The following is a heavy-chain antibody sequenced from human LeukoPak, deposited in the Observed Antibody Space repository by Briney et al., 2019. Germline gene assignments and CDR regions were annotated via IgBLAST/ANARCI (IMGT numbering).Heavy chain of an antibody. D-gene: IGHD2-21*02. CDR2: ISYDGSNK. V-gene: IGHV3-30*18. J-gene: IGHJ6*02. CDR1: GFTFSSYG. Sequence: PGRSLRLSCAASGFTFSSYGMHWVRQAPGKGQEWVAVISYDGSNKYYAESVKGRFTISRDNSKNTLYLQMNSLRAEDTAVYYCAKDIVVVTAPLGYYGMDVWGQGTTVTVSS. CDR3: AKDIVVVTAPLGYYGMDV.